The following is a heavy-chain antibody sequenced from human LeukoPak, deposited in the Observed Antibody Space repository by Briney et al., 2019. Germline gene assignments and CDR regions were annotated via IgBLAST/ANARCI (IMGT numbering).Heavy chain of an antibody. Sequence: GGSLRLSCAATGFTFSSNAMSWVRQAPGKGLEWVSAVSGGGETTYYADSVKGRFTTFRDNSKNTLYLQMNSLRAEDTAVYYCARDILSQGPDAFDIWGQGTMVTVSS. CDR3: ARDILSQGPDAFDI. V-gene: IGHV3-23*01. D-gene: IGHD2/OR15-2a*01. J-gene: IGHJ3*02. CDR2: VSGGGETT. CDR1: GFTFSSNA.